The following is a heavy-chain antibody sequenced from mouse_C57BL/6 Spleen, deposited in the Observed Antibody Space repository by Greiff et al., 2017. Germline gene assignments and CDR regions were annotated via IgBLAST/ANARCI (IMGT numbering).Heavy chain of an antibody. V-gene: IGHV14-4*01. CDR2: IDPENGDT. Sequence: VQLKESGAELVRPGASVKLSCTASGFNIKDDYMHWVKQRPEQGLEWIGWIDPENGDTEYASKFQGKATITADTSSNTAYLQLSSLTSEDTAVYYCTTYTVDPVYFDYWGQGTTLTVSS. J-gene: IGHJ2*01. D-gene: IGHD1-1*01. CDR1: GFNIKDDY. CDR3: TTYTVDPVYFDY.